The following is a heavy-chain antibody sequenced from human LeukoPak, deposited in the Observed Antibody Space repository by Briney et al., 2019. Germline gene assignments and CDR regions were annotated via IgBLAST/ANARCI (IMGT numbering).Heavy chain of an antibody. CDR1: GFTFSSYE. CDR2: ISSSGSTI. Sequence: AGGSLRLSCAASGFTFSSYEMNWVREAPGKGLEWVSYISSSGSTIYYADSVKGRFTISRDNAKNSLYLQMNSLRAEDTAVYYCARVGYSGYDFTYADLYYYYMDVWGKGTTVTVSS. CDR3: ARVGYSGYDFTYADLYYYYMDV. J-gene: IGHJ6*03. D-gene: IGHD5-12*01. V-gene: IGHV3-48*03.